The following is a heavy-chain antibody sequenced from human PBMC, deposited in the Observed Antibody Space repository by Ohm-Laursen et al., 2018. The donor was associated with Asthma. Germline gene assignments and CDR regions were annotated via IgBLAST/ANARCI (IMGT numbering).Heavy chain of an antibody. V-gene: IGHV4-4*02. D-gene: IGHD1-26*01. J-gene: IGHJ4*02. CDR3: ARGGSYEGEPFDY. Sequence: SDTLSLTCAVSGGSISSSNWWSWVRQPPGKGLEWIGEIYHSGSTNYNPSLKSRVTISVDKSKNQFSLKLSSVTAADTAVYYCARGGSYEGEPFDYWGQGTLVTVSS. CDR2: IYHSGST. CDR1: GGSISSSNW.